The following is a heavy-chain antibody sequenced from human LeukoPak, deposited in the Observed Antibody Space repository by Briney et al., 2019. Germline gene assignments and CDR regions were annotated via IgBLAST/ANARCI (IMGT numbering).Heavy chain of an antibody. D-gene: IGHD7-27*01. CDR2: ISGGGGST. Sequence: GGSLRLSCAGSGFTFSSYAMSWVRQAPGRGLEWVSAISGGGGSTYYADSVKGRFTISRDNSKNTLYLQMNSLRAEDTAVYYCARDRSWGIDYWGQGTLVTVSS. V-gene: IGHV3-23*01. CDR3: ARDRSWGIDY. J-gene: IGHJ4*02. CDR1: GFTFSSYA.